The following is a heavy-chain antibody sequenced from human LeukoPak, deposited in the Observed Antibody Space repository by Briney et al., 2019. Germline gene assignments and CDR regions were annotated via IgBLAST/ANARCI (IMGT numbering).Heavy chain of an antibody. D-gene: IGHD3-22*01. Sequence: PSETLSLTCSVSGDFVSRSDSYWDWIRQPPGKGLVWIGTIYYSGRIYYSPSLKSRVTMSVDPSNNQFSLSLRSVTAADTALYYCARRRYYDGSGYLEWGQGTLLSVSS. V-gene: IGHV4-39*01. CDR3: ARRRYYDGSGYLE. CDR1: GDFVSRSDSY. J-gene: IGHJ1*01. CDR2: IYYSGRI.